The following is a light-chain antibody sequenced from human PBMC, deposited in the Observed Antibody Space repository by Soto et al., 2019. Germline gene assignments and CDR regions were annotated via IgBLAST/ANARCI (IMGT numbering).Light chain of an antibody. Sequence: EIVMTQSPATLSVSPGERATLSCRASQDVGSDLAWYQQRPGQAPRVLIYGAFTRATGIPVRFSGSGFGTEFTLTISSLQSEDFAVYYCQQFNNWPLTFGQGTKVDIK. J-gene: IGKJ1*01. V-gene: IGKV3-15*01. CDR3: QQFNNWPLT. CDR1: QDVGSD. CDR2: GAF.